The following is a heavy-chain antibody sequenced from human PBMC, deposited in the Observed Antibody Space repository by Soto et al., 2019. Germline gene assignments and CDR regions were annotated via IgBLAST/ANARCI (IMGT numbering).Heavy chain of an antibody. CDR2: ISSSSSTI. CDR1: GFTFSSYS. Sequence: EMQLVESGGGLVQPGGSVRLSCAASGFTFSSYSMNWVRQAPGKGLEWVSYISSSSSTIYYADSVKGRFTISRDNAKNSLYLQMNSLRDEDTAVYYCARGGPDDIVVVPAAIITDYYYYGMDVWGQGTTVTVSS. V-gene: IGHV3-48*02. D-gene: IGHD2-2*01. J-gene: IGHJ6*02. CDR3: ARGGPDDIVVVPAAIITDYYYYGMDV.